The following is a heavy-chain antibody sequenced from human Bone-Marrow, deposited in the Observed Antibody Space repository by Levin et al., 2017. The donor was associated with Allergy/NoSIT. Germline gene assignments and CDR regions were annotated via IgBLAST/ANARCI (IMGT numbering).Heavy chain of an antibody. Sequence: KISCKASGGTFSSYAISWVRQAPGQGLEWMGGIIPIFGTANYAQKFQGRVTITADESTSTAYMELSSLRSEDTAVYYCGSGSRSTNYFDYWGQGTLVTVSS. D-gene: IGHD1-1*01. V-gene: IGHV1-69*01. CDR2: IIPIFGTA. CDR3: GSGSRSTNYFDY. CDR1: GGTFSSYA. J-gene: IGHJ4*02.